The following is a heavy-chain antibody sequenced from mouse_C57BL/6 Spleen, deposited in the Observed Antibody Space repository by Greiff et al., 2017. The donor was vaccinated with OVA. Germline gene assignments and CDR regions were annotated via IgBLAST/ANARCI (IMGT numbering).Heavy chain of an antibody. CDR2: ISSGSSTI. Sequence: EVKLVESGGGLVKPGGSLKLSCAASGFTFSDYGMHWVRQAPEKGLEWVAYISSGSSTIYYADTVKGRFTISRDNAKNTLFLQLTSLRSEDTAMYYCARSNYVGAMDYWGQGTSVTVSS. J-gene: IGHJ4*01. CDR3: ARSNYVGAMDY. CDR1: GFTFSDYG. D-gene: IGHD2-5*01. V-gene: IGHV5-17*01.